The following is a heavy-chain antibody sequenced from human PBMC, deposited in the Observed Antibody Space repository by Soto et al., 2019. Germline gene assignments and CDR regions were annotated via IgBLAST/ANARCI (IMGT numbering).Heavy chain of an antibody. V-gene: IGHV1-18*01. Sequence: QVQLVQSGAEVKKPGASVKVSCKASGYTFTSYGISWVRQAPGQGLEWMGWISAYNVNTNYAQKLQARVTKTTETSTSTAYMELRRLRSGDGAVYYCARDLGGDPYYWGKGSLVTVSS. CDR1: GYTFTSYG. D-gene: IGHD2-21*01. J-gene: IGHJ4*02. CDR3: ARDLGGDPYY. CDR2: ISAYNVNT.